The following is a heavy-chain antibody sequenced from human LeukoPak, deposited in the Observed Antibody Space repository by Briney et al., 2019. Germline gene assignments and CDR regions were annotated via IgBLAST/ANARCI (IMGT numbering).Heavy chain of an antibody. CDR2: IYHSGST. J-gene: IGHJ5*02. D-gene: IGHD4-17*01. V-gene: IGHV4-30-2*01. CDR1: GGSISSGGYS. CDR3: ARGTTVTMNWFDP. Sequence: SETLSLTCAVSGGSISSGGYSWSWIRQPPGKGLEWIGYIYHSGSTYYNPSLKSRVTISVDRSENQFSLKLSSVTAADTAVYYCARGTTVTMNWFDPWGQGTLVTVSS.